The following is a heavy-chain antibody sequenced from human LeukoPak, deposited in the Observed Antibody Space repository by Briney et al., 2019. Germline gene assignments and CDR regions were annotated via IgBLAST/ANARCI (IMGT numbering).Heavy chain of an antibody. Sequence: GSLRLSCAASGFTFSSYAMSWIRQPPGKGLEWIGEINHSGSTNYNPSLLSRVTISVDTSKNQFSLKMSSVTAADTAVYYCARGQERDGYKVYYFDYWGQGTLVTVSS. D-gene: IGHD5-24*01. CDR1: GFTFSSYA. CDR2: INHSGST. J-gene: IGHJ4*02. V-gene: IGHV4-34*01. CDR3: ARGQERDGYKVYYFDY.